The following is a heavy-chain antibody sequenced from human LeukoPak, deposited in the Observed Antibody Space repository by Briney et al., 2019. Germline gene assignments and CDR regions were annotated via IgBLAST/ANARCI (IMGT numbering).Heavy chain of an antibody. Sequence: GGSLRLSCAASGFTFSDYYMSWIRRAPGKGLEWVSYISSSGSTIYYADSVKGRFTISRDNAKKSLYLQMNSLRAEDTAVYYCARDPMTTEGYYYYYMDFWGKGTTVTVSS. CDR1: GFTFSDYY. D-gene: IGHD4-11*01. CDR3: ARDPMTTEGYYYYYMDF. J-gene: IGHJ6*03. CDR2: ISSSGSTI. V-gene: IGHV3-11*04.